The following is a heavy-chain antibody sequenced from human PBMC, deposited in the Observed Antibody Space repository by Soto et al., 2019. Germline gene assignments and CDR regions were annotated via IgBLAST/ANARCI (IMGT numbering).Heavy chain of an antibody. Sequence: QLQLQESGPGLVKPSETLSLTCTVSGGSISSSSYYWGWIRQPPGKGLEWIGSIYYSGSTYYNPSLKRRVTISLDTSKSQYALKLSPVTAAGTAVYDCAYWRLCYCCGGSCDDYWGQGTLGTGSP. J-gene: IGHJ4*02. CDR1: GGSISSSSYY. D-gene: IGHD2-15*01. CDR2: IYYSGST. V-gene: IGHV4-39*01. CDR3: AYWRLCYCCGGSCDDY.